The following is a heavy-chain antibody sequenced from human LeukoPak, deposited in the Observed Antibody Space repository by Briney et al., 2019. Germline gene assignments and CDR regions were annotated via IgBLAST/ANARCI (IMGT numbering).Heavy chain of an antibody. V-gene: IGHV4-59*01. CDR2: IYYSGST. CDR1: GGSISTYY. Sequence: SETLSLTCTVSGGSISTYYWTWIRQPPGKGLEWIGYIYYSGSTNYNPSLKSRVTISVDTSKNQFSLKLSSVTAADTAVYYRTRGSNGGHFDYWGQGTLVTVSS. D-gene: IGHD2-8*01. J-gene: IGHJ4*02. CDR3: TRGSNGGHFDY.